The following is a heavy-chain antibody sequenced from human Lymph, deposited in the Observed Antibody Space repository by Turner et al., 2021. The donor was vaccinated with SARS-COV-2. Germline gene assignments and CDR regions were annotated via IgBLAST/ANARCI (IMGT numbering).Heavy chain of an antibody. V-gene: IGHV3-33*01. CDR3: ARGAEEEWDFDV. CDR1: GFTCGSYG. CDR2: IWYDGSKE. Sequence: QVQLLASGGGVVRPARFLSLPRAASGFTCGSYGMYWVRQAPGNGLEWMAFIWYDGSKEYYADSVKGRYTISRDNSKNAVYLQMNSLRAEDTAVYYCARGAEEEWDFDVWGRGTLVTVSS. J-gene: IGHJ2*01.